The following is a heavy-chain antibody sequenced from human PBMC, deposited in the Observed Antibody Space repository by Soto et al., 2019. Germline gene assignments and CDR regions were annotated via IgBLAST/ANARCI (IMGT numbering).Heavy chain of an antibody. V-gene: IGHV4-4*02. CDR3: ARSAGWYAVHS. Sequence: QVQLQESGPGLVKPSGTLSLTCAVSGDSVSSPYYWGWVRQPPGKGLEWIGEVFHTGTTSYNQSLRSRVTISMDKSKNPFSLDLSSVTAADTAVYYCARSAGWYAVHSWGPGTLVIVSS. J-gene: IGHJ4*02. CDR1: GDSVSSPYY. D-gene: IGHD6-19*01. CDR2: VFHTGTT.